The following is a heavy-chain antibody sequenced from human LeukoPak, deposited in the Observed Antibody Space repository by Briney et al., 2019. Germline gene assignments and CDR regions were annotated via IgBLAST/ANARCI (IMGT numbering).Heavy chain of an antibody. CDR2: FWYDGSNK. J-gene: IGHJ3*02. D-gene: IGHD4-17*01. CDR1: GVLFSSFC. V-gene: IGHV3-33*01. CDR3: ARASINGDELGAFDI. Sequence: QPGGALGLSCVAAGVLFSSFCMHWGHQVSGQGVGGGAVFWYDGSNKYYADSVKGRSTISRDNTKDTLYLQMNSLRVEDTAVYYCARASINGDELGAFDIWGQGTMVTVSS.